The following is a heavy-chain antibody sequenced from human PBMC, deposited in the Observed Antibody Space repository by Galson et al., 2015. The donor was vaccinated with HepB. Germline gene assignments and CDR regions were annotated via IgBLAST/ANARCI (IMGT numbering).Heavy chain of an antibody. Sequence: SVKVSCKVSGYTLTELSMHWVRQAPGKGLEWMGGFDPEDGETIYAQKFQGRVTMTEDTSTDTAYMELSSLRSEDTAVYYCATDFTWASYCSGGSCYLDAFDIWGQGTMVTVSS. CDR1: GYTLTELS. V-gene: IGHV1-24*01. CDR3: ATDFTWASYCSGGSCYLDAFDI. CDR2: FDPEDGET. J-gene: IGHJ3*02. D-gene: IGHD2-15*01.